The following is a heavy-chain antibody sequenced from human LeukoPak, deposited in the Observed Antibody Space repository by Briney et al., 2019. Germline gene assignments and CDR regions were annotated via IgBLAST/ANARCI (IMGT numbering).Heavy chain of an antibody. CDR3: ARGPPDNWNLDYNWFDP. CDR2: ISSTSSSISSTSSRI. D-gene: IGHD1-1*01. Sequence: GGSLRLSCAASGFTFSSYSLNWVRQAPGKGLEWVSYISSTSSSISSTSSRIYYADSVKGRFTISRDNAENSLYLQMNSLRAEDTALCYCARGPPDNWNLDYNWFDPWGQGTLVTASS. V-gene: IGHV3-48*01. CDR1: GFTFSSYS. J-gene: IGHJ5*02.